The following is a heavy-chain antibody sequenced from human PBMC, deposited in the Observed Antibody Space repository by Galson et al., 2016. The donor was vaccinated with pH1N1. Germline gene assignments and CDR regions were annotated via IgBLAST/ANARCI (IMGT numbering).Heavy chain of an antibody. CDR3: AKHDTYSSGSYFDY. CDR2: ISGRGDAT. D-gene: IGHD6-19*01. CDR1: GFTFSTFG. V-gene: IGHV3-23*01. Sequence: SLRLSCAASGFTFSTFGMSWVRQAPGKGLEWISAISGRGDATFYADSVKGRFPISRDSSKNTLYLQLNSLRAEDTAVYYCAKHDTYSSGSYFDYWGQGTLVTVSS. J-gene: IGHJ4*02.